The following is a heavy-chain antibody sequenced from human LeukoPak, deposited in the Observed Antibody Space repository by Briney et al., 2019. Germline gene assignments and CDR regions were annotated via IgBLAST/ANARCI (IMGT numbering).Heavy chain of an antibody. CDR1: GFTFSTYV. CDR3: TRVGYIDEGIDY. D-gene: IGHD5-24*01. Sequence: GGSLRLSCAVSGFTFSTYVMLWVRQPPGKGLEWVANIKQDGSKKSYVDSVKGRFTISRDNAKNSLYLQMNSLRAEDTAIYYCTRVGYIDEGIDYWGQGTLVTVSS. V-gene: IGHV3-7*04. J-gene: IGHJ4*02. CDR2: IKQDGSKK.